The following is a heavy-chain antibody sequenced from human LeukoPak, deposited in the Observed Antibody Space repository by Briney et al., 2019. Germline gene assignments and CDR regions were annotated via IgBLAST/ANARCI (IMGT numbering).Heavy chain of an antibody. CDR3: ARPNMYDDSSPDAFDI. CDR1: GFTFSSYS. V-gene: IGHV3-21*01. Sequence: PGGSLRLSCAASGFTFSSYSMNWVRQAPGKGLEWVSPISSSSSYIYYADSVKGRFTISRDNAKDSLYLQMNSLRAEDTAVYYCARPNMYDDSSPDAFDIWGQGTMVTVSS. J-gene: IGHJ3*02. D-gene: IGHD3-22*01. CDR2: ISSSSSYI.